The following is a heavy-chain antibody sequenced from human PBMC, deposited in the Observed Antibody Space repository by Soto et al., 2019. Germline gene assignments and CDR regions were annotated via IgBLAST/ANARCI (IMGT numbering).Heavy chain of an antibody. J-gene: IGHJ5*02. CDR1: GFTFSSYG. CDR3: ARDLGSYGDYVGDGWFDP. Sequence: QVQLVESGGGVVQPGRSLRLSCAASGFTFSSYGMHWVRQAPGKGLEWVAVIWYDGSNKYYADSVKGRFTISRDNSKNTLYLQMNSLRAEDTAVYYCARDLGSYGDYVGDGWFDPWGQGTLVTVSS. CDR2: IWYDGSNK. D-gene: IGHD4-17*01. V-gene: IGHV3-33*01.